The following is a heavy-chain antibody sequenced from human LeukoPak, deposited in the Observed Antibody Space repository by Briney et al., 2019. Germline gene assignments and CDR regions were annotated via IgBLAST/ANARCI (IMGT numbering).Heavy chain of an antibody. CDR1: GFTFSK. J-gene: IGHJ4*02. Sequence: GGSLRLSCAASGFTFSKMNWVRQAPGKGLEWVSYISSSGSTIYYADSVKGRFTISRDNSKNMLYLQMNTLRVEDTAVYYCARVGAATAQSGYWGQGTLVTVSS. D-gene: IGHD3-16*01. V-gene: IGHV3-48*03. CDR2: ISSSGSTI. CDR3: ARVGAATAQSGY.